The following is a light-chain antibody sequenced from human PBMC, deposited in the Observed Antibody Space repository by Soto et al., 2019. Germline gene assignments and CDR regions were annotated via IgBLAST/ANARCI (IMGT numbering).Light chain of an antibody. CDR2: DVS. V-gene: IGLV2-11*01. CDR1: SSDVGGYNY. CDR3: CSYTSISTSAV. Sequence: QSALTQPRSVSGSPGQSVTISCTGTSSDVGGYNYVSWYQQHPGKAPKLMIYDVSKRPSGVPDRFSGSKSGNTASLTISGLLTEDEADYYCCSYTSISTSAVFGGGTKLTVL. J-gene: IGLJ2*01.